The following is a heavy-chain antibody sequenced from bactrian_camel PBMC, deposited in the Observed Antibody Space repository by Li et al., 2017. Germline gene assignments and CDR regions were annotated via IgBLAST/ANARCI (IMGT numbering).Heavy chain of an antibody. V-gene: IGHV3S40*01. CDR2: INTRGGST. CDR3: ATVELWLRPY. Sequence: DVQLVESGGGSVQTGGSLRLSCVNSAFTSSRDCEAWFRQSPGKERELVAVINTRGGSTAYADSVKGQFTISRDNAKNTVYLQMNSLKPEDTAVYYCATVELWLRPYWGQGTQVTVS. CDR1: AFTSSRDC. D-gene: IGHD3*01. J-gene: IGHJ4*01.